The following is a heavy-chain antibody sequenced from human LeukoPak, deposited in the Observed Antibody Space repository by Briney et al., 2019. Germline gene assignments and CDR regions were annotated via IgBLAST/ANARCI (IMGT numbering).Heavy chain of an antibody. CDR2: VFNSGRT. J-gene: IGHJ3*02. V-gene: IGHV4-59*12. Sequence: PSETLSLTCTVSGGSISSYYWSWIRQPPGKGLEWIGYVFNSGRTNYNPSLRSRVTMSVDTSKNQFSLKLTSLTAAHTAVYSCAGPQHIVVLTATRASFDMWGQGTMVTVSS. CDR3: AGPQHIVVLTATRASFDM. CDR1: GGSISSYY. D-gene: IGHD2-21*02.